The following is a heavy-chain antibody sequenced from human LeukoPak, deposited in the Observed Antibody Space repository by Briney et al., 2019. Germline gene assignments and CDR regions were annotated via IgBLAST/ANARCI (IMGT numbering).Heavy chain of an antibody. CDR3: ARDLWWFGELLSTGLDY. CDR2: VWYDGSNK. V-gene: IGHV3-33*01. J-gene: IGHJ4*02. CDR1: GFTFSSYG. Sequence: GGSLRLSCAASGFTFSSYGMHWVRQAPGKGLEWVAVVWYDGSNKYYADAVKGRFTISRDNSKNTLYLQMNSLRAEDTAVYYCARDLWWFGELLSTGLDYWGQGTLVTVSS. D-gene: IGHD3-10*01.